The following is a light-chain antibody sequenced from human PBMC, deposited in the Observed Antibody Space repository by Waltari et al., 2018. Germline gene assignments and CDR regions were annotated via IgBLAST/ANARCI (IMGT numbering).Light chain of an antibody. CDR2: YKSDSDK. V-gene: IGLV5-45*02. J-gene: IGLJ2*01. CDR3: MIWHNNAHVA. CDR1: SDFNVGTYR. Sequence: QAVLPQPSSLSASPGASASLTCTLRSDFNVGTYRIYWYQQKPGSPPQYLLRYKSDSDKQQGSGVPSRFSGSKDASANAGILLISGLQSEDEADYYCMIWHNNAHVAFGGGTKLTVL.